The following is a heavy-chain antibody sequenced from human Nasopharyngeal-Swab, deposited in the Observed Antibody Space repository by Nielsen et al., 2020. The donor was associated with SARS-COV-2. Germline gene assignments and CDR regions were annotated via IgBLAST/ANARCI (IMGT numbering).Heavy chain of an antibody. D-gene: IGHD3-16*02. CDR3: AKGLLHLGELSFGIDY. V-gene: IGHV1-2*06. CDR2: INPNSGGT. J-gene: IGHJ4*02. Sequence: WVRQAPGQGLEWMGRINPNSGGTNYAQKFQGRVTMTRDTSISTAYMELSRLRSDDTAVYYCAKGLLHLGELSFGIDYWGQGTLVTVSS.